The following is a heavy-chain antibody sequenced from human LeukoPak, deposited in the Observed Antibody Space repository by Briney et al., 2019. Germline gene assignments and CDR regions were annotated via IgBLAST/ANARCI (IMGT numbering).Heavy chain of an antibody. CDR3: ARERNYYYGMDV. Sequence: SETLSLTCTDSGGSISSYYWSWIRQPPGKGLEWIGYIYYSGSTNYNPSLKSRVTISVDTSKNQFSLKLSSVTAADTAVYYCARERNYYYGMDVWGQGTTVTVSS. CDR2: IYYSGST. J-gene: IGHJ6*02. V-gene: IGHV4-59*01. CDR1: GGSISSYY.